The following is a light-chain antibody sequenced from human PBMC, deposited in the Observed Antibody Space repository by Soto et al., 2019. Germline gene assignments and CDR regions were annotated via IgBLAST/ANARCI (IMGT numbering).Light chain of an antibody. V-gene: IGKV3-20*01. CDR2: GAS. Sequence: EIVLTQSPGTLSLSPGELTTLSCRASQSLTSSYLAWYQQRPGQAPRLLIFGASSRATGIPDRFSGSGSGTDFTLTISRLEPDDFAVYYCQQYETSPPSYTFGQGTKLEIK. J-gene: IGKJ2*01. CDR1: QSLTSSY. CDR3: QQYETSPPSYT.